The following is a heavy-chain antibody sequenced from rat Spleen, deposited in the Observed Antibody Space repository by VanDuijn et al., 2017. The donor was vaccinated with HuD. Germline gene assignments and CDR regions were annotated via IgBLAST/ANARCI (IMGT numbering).Heavy chain of an antibody. V-gene: IGHV2S63*01. Sequence: EVQLKESGPGLVQPSQTLSLTCTVSAFSLTDYSVHWVRQPPGKGLEWMGVMWSGGSTAYNSALKSRLGISRDTSKNQVFLKMNSLQTEDTAIYYCTREYYSGGGWFAYWGQGTLVTVSS. CDR1: AFSLTDYS. CDR2: MWSGGST. CDR3: TREYYSGGGWFAY. J-gene: IGHJ3*01. D-gene: IGHD1-1*01.